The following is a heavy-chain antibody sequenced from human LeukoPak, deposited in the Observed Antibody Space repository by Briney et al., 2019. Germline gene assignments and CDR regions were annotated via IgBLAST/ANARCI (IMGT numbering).Heavy chain of an antibody. D-gene: IGHD3-10*01. V-gene: IGHV4-59*01. CDR2: IYYSGST. Sequence: SETLSLTCTVSGVSISSYYWSWIRQPPGKGLEWIGYIYYSGSTNYNPSLKSRVTISVDTSKNQFSLKLSSVTAADTAVYYCARARLLWFGELSRAFDYWGQGTLVTVSS. CDR3: ARARLLWFGELSRAFDY. CDR1: GVSISSYY. J-gene: IGHJ4*02.